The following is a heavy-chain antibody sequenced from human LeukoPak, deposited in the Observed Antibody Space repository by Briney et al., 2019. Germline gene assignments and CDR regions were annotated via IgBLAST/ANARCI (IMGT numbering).Heavy chain of an antibody. D-gene: IGHD7-27*01. CDR1: GYSISSAYY. V-gene: IGHV4-38-2*02. J-gene: IGHJ6*03. Sequence: SETLSLTCSVSGYSISSAYYWSWIRQPPGKGLEWIGEINHSGSTNYNPSLKSRVTISVDTSKNQFSLKLSSVTAADTAVYYCARQTGAYYYYMDVWGKGTTVTVSS. CDR2: INHSGST. CDR3: ARQTGAYYYYMDV.